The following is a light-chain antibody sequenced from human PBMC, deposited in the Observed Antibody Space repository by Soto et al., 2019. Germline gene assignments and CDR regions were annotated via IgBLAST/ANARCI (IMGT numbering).Light chain of an antibody. Sequence: DIQMTQSPSSLSASVGDRVTITCRASQSISTWLAWFQQKQGKAPKLLIFAASSLQSGVPSRFSGSRSGPDFTLTISSLQPEDFETYYCQQSYSSPPTFGRGTKVDIK. CDR1: QSISTW. J-gene: IGKJ1*01. CDR3: QQSYSSPPT. V-gene: IGKV1-39*01. CDR2: AAS.